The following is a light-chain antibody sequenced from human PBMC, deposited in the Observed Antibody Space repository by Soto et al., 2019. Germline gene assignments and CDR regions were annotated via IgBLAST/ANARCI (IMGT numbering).Light chain of an antibody. CDR3: LQHNSYPWT. CDR2: TAS. Sequence: IQLTQSTSSLSASFGDRVTITCGASQGISSYLAWYQQKPGRAPKLLIYTASTLQSGVPLRFSGSGYGTEFNLTISSLQTEDFATYYCLQHNSYPWTFGQGTKVDIK. V-gene: IGKV1-9*01. J-gene: IGKJ1*01. CDR1: QGISSY.